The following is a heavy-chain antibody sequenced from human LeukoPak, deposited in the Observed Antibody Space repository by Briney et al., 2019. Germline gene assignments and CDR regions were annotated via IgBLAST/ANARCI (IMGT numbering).Heavy chain of an antibody. D-gene: IGHD6-13*01. Sequence: QPGGSLRLSCAASGFTFSSYGMHWVRQAPGKGLEWVAVIWYDGSNKYYADSEKGRFTISRDNSKNTLYLQMNSLRTEDTAVYSCAKDLGDSSSWYLDYWGRGTLVTVSS. CDR3: AKDLGDSSSWYLDY. CDR2: IWYDGSNK. V-gene: IGHV3-30*02. J-gene: IGHJ4*02. CDR1: GFTFSSYG.